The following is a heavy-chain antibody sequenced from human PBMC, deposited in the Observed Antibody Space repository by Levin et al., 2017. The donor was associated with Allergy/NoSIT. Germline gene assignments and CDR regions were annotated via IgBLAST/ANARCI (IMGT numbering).Heavy chain of an antibody. CDR2: IYYSGET. Sequence: TSQTLSLPCSVSGGSTRLGGYYWGWIRQHPVKGLEWLGYIYYSGETFYNPSVESRLVISHDTSENQFSLKLTSLTAADTAVYYCVRAQTGYVSPFDFWGPGTLVTVSS. V-gene: IGHV4-31*03. CDR3: VRAQTGYVSPFDF. CDR1: GGSTRLGGYY. D-gene: IGHD3-9*01. J-gene: IGHJ4*02.